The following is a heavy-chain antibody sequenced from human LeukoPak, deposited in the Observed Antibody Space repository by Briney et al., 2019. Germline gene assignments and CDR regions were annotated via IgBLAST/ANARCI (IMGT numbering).Heavy chain of an antibody. CDR1: GFTFSSYA. J-gene: IGHJ4*02. Sequence: GGSLRLSCAASGFTFSSYAMHWVRQAPGKGLEWVSAISGSGGSTYYADSVKGRFTISRDNSKNTLYLQMNSLRAEDTAVYYCAKVTSLRGSSSFRLVDYWGQGTLVTVSS. V-gene: IGHV3-23*01. D-gene: IGHD6-6*01. CDR3: AKVTSLRGSSSFRLVDY. CDR2: ISGSGGST.